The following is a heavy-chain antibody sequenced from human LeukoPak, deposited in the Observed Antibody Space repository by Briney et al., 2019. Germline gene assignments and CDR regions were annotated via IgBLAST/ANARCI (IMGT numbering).Heavy chain of an antibody. CDR3: ARVLRYFDWPDY. CDR2: INPNSGGT. Sequence: ASVKVSCKASGYTFTGYYMHWVRQAPGQGLEWMGWINPNSGGTNYAQKFQGLVTMTRDTSISTAYMELSRLRSDDTAVYYCARVLRYFDWPDYWGQGTLVTVSS. D-gene: IGHD3-9*01. V-gene: IGHV1-2*04. CDR1: GYTFTGYY. J-gene: IGHJ4*02.